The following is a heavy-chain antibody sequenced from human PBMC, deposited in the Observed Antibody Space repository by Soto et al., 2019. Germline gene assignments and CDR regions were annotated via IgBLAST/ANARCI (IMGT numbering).Heavy chain of an antibody. Sequence: PGGSLRLSCGASGFTVSSNYMSWVRQAPGKGLEWVAVIWYDGSNKYYGDSVKGRFTISRDNSKNTLYLQMNSLRAEDTAVYYCARHDEGTEYWGQGTLVTVSS. V-gene: IGHV3-33*08. J-gene: IGHJ4*02. CDR2: IWYDGSNK. CDR1: GFTVSSNY. CDR3: ARHDEGTEY.